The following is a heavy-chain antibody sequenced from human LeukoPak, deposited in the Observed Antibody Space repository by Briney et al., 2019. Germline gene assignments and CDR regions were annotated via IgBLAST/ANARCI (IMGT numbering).Heavy chain of an antibody. CDR2: VWHDGRT. D-gene: IGHD1-26*01. Sequence: GGSLRLSCAVSGVTVSNNYMAWVRQAPGKGLEWVSVVWHDGRTDYADSVKGRFTISRDDAKNTLYLQMNSLRAEDTAVYYCAITRKWELLSFFPGDEPFDYWGQGTLVTVSS. V-gene: IGHV3-66*01. J-gene: IGHJ4*02. CDR1: GVTVSNNY. CDR3: AITRKWELLSFFPGDEPFDY.